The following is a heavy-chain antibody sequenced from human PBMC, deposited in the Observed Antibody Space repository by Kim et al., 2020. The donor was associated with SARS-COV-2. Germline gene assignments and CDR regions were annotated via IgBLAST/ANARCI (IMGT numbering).Heavy chain of an antibody. J-gene: IGHJ5*02. CDR2: TA. V-gene: IGHV1-69*06. Sequence: TANDAQKFQGGVTITADKSTSTAYMELGSLRSEDPAVYYCARADLNWFDPWGQGTLVTVSS. CDR3: ARADLNWFDP.